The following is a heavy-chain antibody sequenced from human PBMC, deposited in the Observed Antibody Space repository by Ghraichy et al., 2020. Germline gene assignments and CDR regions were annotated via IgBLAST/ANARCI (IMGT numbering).Heavy chain of an antibody. D-gene: IGHD6-6*01. CDR2: INQSGST. CDR1: GGSLSGYY. J-gene: IGHJ4*02. Sequence: SETLSLTCAVYGGSLSGYYWSWIRQPPGKGLEWIGEINQSGSTNYNPSLKSRVTISVDTSKNQFSLKLSSVTAADTAVYYCAREGQLVRLHYFDYWGQGTLVTVSS. V-gene: IGHV4-34*01. CDR3: AREGQLVRLHYFDY.